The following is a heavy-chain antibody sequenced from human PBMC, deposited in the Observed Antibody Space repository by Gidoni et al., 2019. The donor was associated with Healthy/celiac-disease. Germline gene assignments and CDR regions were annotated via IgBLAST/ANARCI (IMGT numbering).Heavy chain of an antibody. CDR2: INHSGST. Sequence: QVQLQQWGAGLVKPSETLSLTCAVYGGSFSGYYWSWIRQPPGKGLEWIGEINHSGSTNYNPSLKSRVTISVDTSKKQFTLRLSSVTAADTAVYYCARFPDDYWGQGTLVTVSS. CDR1: GGSFSGYY. J-gene: IGHJ4*02. CDR3: ARFPDDY. V-gene: IGHV4-34*01.